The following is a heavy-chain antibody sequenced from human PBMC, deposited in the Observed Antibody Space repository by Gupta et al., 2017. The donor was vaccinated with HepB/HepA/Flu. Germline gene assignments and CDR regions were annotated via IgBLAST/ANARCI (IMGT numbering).Heavy chain of an antibody. J-gene: IGHJ5*02. D-gene: IGHD3-3*01. Sequence: QVQLVQSGAEVKKPGASVKVSCKASGYTFTSSGISWVRQAPGQGLEWMGWISIYNGNIKYAQNFQGRVTMATDTSTRTAYMEMRSLRSDDTAVYYCARDLIDFWSGYYRVPGNNAWGQGTLVTVSS. CDR2: ISIYNGNI. CDR1: GYTFTSSG. V-gene: IGHV1-18*01. CDR3: ARDLIDFWSGYYRVPGNNA.